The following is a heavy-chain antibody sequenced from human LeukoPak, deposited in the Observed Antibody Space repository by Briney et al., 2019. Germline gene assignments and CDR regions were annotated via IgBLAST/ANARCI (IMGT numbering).Heavy chain of an antibody. V-gene: IGHV3-66*02. CDR1: GSTVSSNY. D-gene: IGHD3-22*01. CDR2: IYSGGST. J-gene: IGHJ4*02. Sequence: GGFLRLSCAASGSTVSSNYMSWVRQAPGKGLEWVSVIYSGGSTYYADSVKGRFTISRDNSKNTLYLQMNSLRAEDTAVYYCARQTIDDSSGYYDYWGQGTLVTVSS. CDR3: ARQTIDDSSGYYDY.